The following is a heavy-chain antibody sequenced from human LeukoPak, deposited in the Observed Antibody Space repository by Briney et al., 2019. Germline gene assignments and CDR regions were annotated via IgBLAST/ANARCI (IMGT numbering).Heavy chain of an antibody. V-gene: IGHV1-8*01. J-gene: IGHJ4*02. D-gene: IGHD1-26*01. CDR2: VNPNSGNT. CDR3: ARAVIVGTIQFAY. Sequence: GASVKVSCKASGYTFTTYDINWVRQAAGQGLEWMGWVNPNSGNTGYAQKFQGRVTVTRDTSISTAYMELSSLRSEDTAVYYCARAVIVGTIQFAYWGQGTLVTVSS. CDR1: GYTFTTYD.